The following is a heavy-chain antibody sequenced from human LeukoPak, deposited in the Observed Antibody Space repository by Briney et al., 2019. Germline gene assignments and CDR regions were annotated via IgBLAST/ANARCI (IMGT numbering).Heavy chain of an antibody. V-gene: IGHV4-59*01. Sequence: SETLSLTCTVSGGSISGYYWSWIRQPPGKGLEWIGYIYYSGSTNYNPSLKSRVTMSVDTSTNQFSLKLSSVTAADTAVYYCARGRFLEWLLWFDPWGQGTLVTVSS. CDR2: IYYSGST. D-gene: IGHD3-3*01. CDR1: GGSISGYY. CDR3: ARGRFLEWLLWFDP. J-gene: IGHJ5*02.